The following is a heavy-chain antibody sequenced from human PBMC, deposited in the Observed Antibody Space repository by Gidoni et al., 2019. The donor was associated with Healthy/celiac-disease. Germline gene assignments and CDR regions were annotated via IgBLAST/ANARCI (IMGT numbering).Heavy chain of an antibody. J-gene: IGHJ5*02. D-gene: IGHD2-15*01. V-gene: IGHV1-46*01. CDR2: INPSGGST. Sequence: QVQLVQSGAEVKKPGASVKVSCKASGYTFTSYYMHWVRQAPGQGLEWMGIINPSGGSTSYAQKFQGRVTMTRDTSTSTVYMELSSLRSEDTAVYYCARARGCSGGSCYGRGPSNWFDPWGQGTLVTVSS. CDR3: ARARGCSGGSCYGRGPSNWFDP. CDR1: GYTFTSYY.